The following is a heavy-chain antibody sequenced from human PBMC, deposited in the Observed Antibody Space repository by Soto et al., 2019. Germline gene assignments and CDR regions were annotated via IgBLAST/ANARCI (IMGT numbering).Heavy chain of an antibody. CDR3: AGGGDYGGQPRPCEY. CDR2: SIPIFGTA. J-gene: IGHJ4*02. D-gene: IGHD4-17*01. Sequence: QVQLVQSGAEVKKPGSSVKVSCKASGGTFSSYAISWVRQAPGQGLEWMGGSIPIFGTANYPQKFQGRVTITAEEATSIDCRGLGSLRSEATAGYYCAGGGDYGGQPRPCEYWGQGALVTVSS. CDR1: GGTFSSYA. V-gene: IGHV1-69*12.